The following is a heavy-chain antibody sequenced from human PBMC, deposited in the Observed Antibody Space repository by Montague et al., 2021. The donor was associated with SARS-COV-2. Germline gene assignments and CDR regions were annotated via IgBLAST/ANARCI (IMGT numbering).Heavy chain of an antibody. D-gene: IGHD6-19*01. Sequence: SETLSLTCTASGGSISSYYWSWIRQPPGKGLEWIGYIYYSGSTNXNPSRKSRVTISVDTSKNQFSLKLSSVTAADTAVYYCARGSGRMGNAFDIWGQGTMVTVSS. CDR2: IYYSGST. CDR3: ARGSGRMGNAFDI. J-gene: IGHJ3*02. V-gene: IGHV4-59*01. CDR1: GGSISSYY.